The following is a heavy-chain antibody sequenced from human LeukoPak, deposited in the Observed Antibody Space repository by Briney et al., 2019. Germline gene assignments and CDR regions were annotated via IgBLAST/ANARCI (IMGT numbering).Heavy chain of an antibody. Sequence: PGGSLRLSCVASGFTFSNAWMSWVRQAPGKGLEWVGRIKSKSDGGTTDYAAPVKGRFSISRDDSKDTLYLQMNSLKTEDTAVYYCTTDPPVLRYFDWIFLPQRGDQGTLVPVSS. CDR3: TTDPPVLRYFDWIFLPQR. CDR2: IKSKSDGGTT. CDR1: GFTFSNAW. J-gene: IGHJ4*02. D-gene: IGHD3-9*01. V-gene: IGHV3-15*01.